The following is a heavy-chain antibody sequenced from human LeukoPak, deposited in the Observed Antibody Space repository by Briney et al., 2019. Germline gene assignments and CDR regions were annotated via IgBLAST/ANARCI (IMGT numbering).Heavy chain of an antibody. CDR1: GGTFSSYA. CDR3: ARVLRYFDWLLFDY. J-gene: IGHJ4*02. V-gene: IGHV1-69*06. CDR2: IIPIFGTA. Sequence: SVKVSCKASGGTFSSYAISWVRQAPGQGLEWMGGIIPIFGTANYAQKFQGRVTITADKSTSTAYMELSSLRSDDTAVYYCARVLRYFDWLLFDYWGQGTLVTVSS. D-gene: IGHD3-9*01.